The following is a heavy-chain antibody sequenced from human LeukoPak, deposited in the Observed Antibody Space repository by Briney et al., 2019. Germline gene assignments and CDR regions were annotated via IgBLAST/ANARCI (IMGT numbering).Heavy chain of an antibody. J-gene: IGHJ4*02. V-gene: IGHV4-59*01. Sequence: SETLSLTCTVSGGSISTYYWNWIRQPPGKGLEWIGYIYHSGSTNYNPSLQSRVTISVDTSKNQFSLNLNSVTAADTAVYYCAKDQRWESPHYLDSWGQGTLVTVSS. CDR2: IYHSGST. CDR3: AKDQRWESPHYLDS. D-gene: IGHD1-26*01. CDR1: GGSISTYY.